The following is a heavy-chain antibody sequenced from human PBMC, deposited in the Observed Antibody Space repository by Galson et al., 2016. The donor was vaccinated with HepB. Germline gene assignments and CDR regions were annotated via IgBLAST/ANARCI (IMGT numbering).Heavy chain of an antibody. CDR1: GFPFRTYS. CDR3: ARVSNRREVYSSSWYVPRGTPYYYGMDV. V-gene: IGHV3-48*01. D-gene: IGHD6-13*01. J-gene: IGHJ6*04. Sequence: SLRLSCAASGFPFRTYSMNWVRQAPGMGLEWVSYISSSSSTIYYADSVKGRFTISRDNAKNSLYLQMNSLRAEDTAVYYCARVSNRREVYSSSWYVPRGTPYYYGMDVWGKGTTVTVSS. CDR2: ISSSSSTI.